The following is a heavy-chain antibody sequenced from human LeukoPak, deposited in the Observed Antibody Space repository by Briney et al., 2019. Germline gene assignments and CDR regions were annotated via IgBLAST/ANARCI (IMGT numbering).Heavy chain of an antibody. CDR3: ARGRGYYDSRGYPVGHFDY. J-gene: IGHJ4*02. Sequence: SVKVSCKASGGTFGSYAISWVRQAPGQGLEWMGGIIPIFGTANYAQKFQGRVTITTDESTSTAYMELSSLRSEDTAVYYCARGRGYYDSRGYPVGHFDYWGQGTLVTVSS. V-gene: IGHV1-69*05. CDR2: IIPIFGTA. CDR1: GGTFGSYA. D-gene: IGHD3-22*01.